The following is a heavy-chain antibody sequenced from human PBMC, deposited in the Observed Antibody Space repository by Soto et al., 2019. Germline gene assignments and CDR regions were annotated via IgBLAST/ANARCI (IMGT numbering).Heavy chain of an antibody. D-gene: IGHD6-13*01. CDR3: ARRHGQQLAYDYYYYMDV. J-gene: IGHJ6*03. CDR1: GASIRSYY. V-gene: IGHV4-59*06. CDR2: IYYSGST. Sequence: SETLSLTCSVSGASIRSYYCNWIRQHPGKGLEWIGYIYYSGSTYYNPSLKSRGTISVDTSKNQFSLKLSSVTAADTAVYYCARRHGQQLAYDYYYYMDVWGKGTTVTVSS.